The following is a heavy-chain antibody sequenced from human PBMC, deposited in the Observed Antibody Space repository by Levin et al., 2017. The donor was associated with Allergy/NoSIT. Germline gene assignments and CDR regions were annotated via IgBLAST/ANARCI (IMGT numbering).Heavy chain of an antibody. D-gene: IGHD5-12*01. V-gene: IGHV4-39*01. CDR1: GGSISSSSYY. Sequence: ASETLSLTCTVSGGSISSSSYYWGWIRQPPGKGLEWIGSIYYSGSTYYNPSLKSRVTISVDTSKNQFSLKLSSVTAADTAVYYCARPPGRGLRPREPHDAFDIWGQGTMVTVSS. CDR2: IYYSGST. CDR3: ARPPGRGLRPREPHDAFDI. J-gene: IGHJ3*02.